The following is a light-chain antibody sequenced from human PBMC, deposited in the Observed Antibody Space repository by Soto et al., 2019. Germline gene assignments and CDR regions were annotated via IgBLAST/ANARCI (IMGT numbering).Light chain of an antibody. CDR1: QSIFVW. Sequence: IQMTQSPPPLPALLGDGATIPSGAGQSIFVWLAWYQQKPGKAPKLLIYKASSLESGVPSRYSGSGSGTEFTLTISGLQPDDLATYYCQQYNSFPYSFGQGTKLEIK. V-gene: IGKV1-5*03. CDR2: KAS. CDR3: QQYNSFPYS. J-gene: IGKJ2*03.